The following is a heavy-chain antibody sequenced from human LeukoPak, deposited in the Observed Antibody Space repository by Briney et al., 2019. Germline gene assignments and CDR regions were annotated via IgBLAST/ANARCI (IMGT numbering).Heavy chain of an antibody. CDR3: ARGAAAVSQY. D-gene: IGHD6-13*01. V-gene: IGHV3-48*04. Sequence: GGSLRLSCAASGFTFSSYSMDWVRQAPGKGLEWVSYISISSSSVYYADSVKGRFTISRDNAKNSLYLQMNSLRAEDTATYYCARGAAAVSQYWGQGTLVTVSS. CDR1: GFTFSSYS. CDR2: ISISSSSV. J-gene: IGHJ4*02.